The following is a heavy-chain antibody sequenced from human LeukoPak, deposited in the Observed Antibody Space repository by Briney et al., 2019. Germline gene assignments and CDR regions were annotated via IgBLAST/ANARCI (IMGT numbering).Heavy chain of an antibody. CDR2: INTAGST. Sequence: GGSLRLSCEVSGLTFSNVWMHWVRQAPGQGLVWVSRINTAGSTVYADPVKGRFTISRDNAKNMVYLQLNSLRAEDTAVYYCASFRDTDNWGRGTMVTVSS. J-gene: IGHJ3*01. CDR3: ASFRDTDN. V-gene: IGHV3-74*01. D-gene: IGHD2-21*01. CDR1: GLTFSNVW.